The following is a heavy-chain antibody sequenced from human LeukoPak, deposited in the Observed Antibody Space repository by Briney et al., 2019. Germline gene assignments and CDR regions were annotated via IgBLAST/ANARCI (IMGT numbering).Heavy chain of an antibody. D-gene: IGHD3-9*01. J-gene: IGHJ5*02. Sequence: SETLSLTCAVYGGSFSGYYWSWIRQPPGKGLEWIGEINHSGSTNYNPSLKSRVTISVDTSKNQFSLKLSSVTAADTAVYYCASTLGKSYDTINWFDPWGQGTLVTVSS. CDR2: INHSGST. CDR3: ASTLGKSYDTINWFDP. V-gene: IGHV4-34*01. CDR1: GGSFSGYY.